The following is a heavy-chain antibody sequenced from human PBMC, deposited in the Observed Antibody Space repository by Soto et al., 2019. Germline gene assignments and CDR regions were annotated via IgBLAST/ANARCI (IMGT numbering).Heavy chain of an antibody. CDR3: ATDLGLSGYYIN. V-gene: IGHV1-24*01. CDR2: FDPEDGET. J-gene: IGHJ4*02. CDR1: GYTLTELS. Sequence: VEVSCKVSGYTLTELSMHWVRAAPGKGLEWMGGFDPEDGETIYAQKFQGRVTMTEDTSTDTAYMELSSLRSEDTAVYYCATDLGLSGYYINWGQGTLVTVSS. D-gene: IGHD3-3*01.